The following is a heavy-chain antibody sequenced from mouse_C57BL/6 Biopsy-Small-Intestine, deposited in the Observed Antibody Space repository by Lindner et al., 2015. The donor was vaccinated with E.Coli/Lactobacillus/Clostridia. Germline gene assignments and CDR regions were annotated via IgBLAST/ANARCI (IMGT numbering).Heavy chain of an antibody. CDR1: GYSFTGYN. V-gene: IGHV1S135*01. Sequence: VQLQESGAELVKPGASVKISCKASGYSFTGYNMHWVKQSHGKSLEWIGYSDPYNGATTYNQKFQGKATLTVDKSSNTAYLQLSSLTSEDTAVYYCAARTYYDYDRGAMDYWGQGTSVTVSS. CDR3: AARTYYDYDRGAMDY. D-gene: IGHD2-4*01. J-gene: IGHJ4*01. CDR2: SDPYNGAT.